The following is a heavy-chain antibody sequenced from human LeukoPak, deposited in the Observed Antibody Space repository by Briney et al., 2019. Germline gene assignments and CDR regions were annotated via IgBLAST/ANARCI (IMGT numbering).Heavy chain of an antibody. J-gene: IGHJ5*02. Sequence: PGGSLRLSCAASGFTFSSYSMHWVRQAPGKGLVWVSRINSDGSSTSYADSVKGRFTISRDNAKNTLYLQMNSLRAEDTAVYYCARSGPGPFAFDPWGQGTLVTVSS. V-gene: IGHV3-74*01. CDR3: ARSGPGPFAFDP. D-gene: IGHD3-10*01. CDR2: INSDGSST. CDR1: GFTFSSYS.